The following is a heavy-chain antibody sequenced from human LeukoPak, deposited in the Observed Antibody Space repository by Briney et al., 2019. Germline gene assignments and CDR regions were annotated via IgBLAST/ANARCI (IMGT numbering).Heavy chain of an antibody. V-gene: IGHV3-23*01. D-gene: IGHD2-2*03. J-gene: IGHJ4*02. CDR1: GFTFKTYA. Sequence: GGSLRLSCVASGFTFKTYAMTWVRQAPGKGLEWVSGISGSGEGTYYADSVKGRFTISRDNSKNTLYLQMNSLRAEATAVYYCAKDSGYCMRSGCYVDFWGQGTLVSVSS. CDR3: AKDSGYCMRSGCYVDF. CDR2: ISGSGEGT.